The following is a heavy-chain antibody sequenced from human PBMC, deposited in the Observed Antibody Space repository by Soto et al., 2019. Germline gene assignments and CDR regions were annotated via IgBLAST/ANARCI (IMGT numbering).Heavy chain of an antibody. CDR3: ARDLKRYYDSSGYYRDAFDI. V-gene: IGHV1-46*01. CDR2: INPSGGST. Sequence: ASVKVSCKASGYTFTSYYMHWVRQAPGQGLEWMGIINPSGGSTSYAQKFQGRVTMTRDTSTSTVYMELSSLRSEDTAVYYCARDLKRYYDSSGYYRDAFDIWGQGTMVTVSS. D-gene: IGHD3-22*01. CDR1: GYTFTSYY. J-gene: IGHJ3*02.